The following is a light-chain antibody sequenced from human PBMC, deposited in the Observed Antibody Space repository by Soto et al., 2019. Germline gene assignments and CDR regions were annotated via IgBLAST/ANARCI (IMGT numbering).Light chain of an antibody. CDR2: RDS. CDR1: NIGSKN. J-gene: IGLJ2*01. CDR3: QVWDSNTVL. V-gene: IGLV3-9*01. Sequence: SYELTQPLSVSVALGQTASITCGGNNIGSKNVHWYQQKPGQTPVLVIFRDSNRPSGIPERFSGSNSGNTATLTISRAQAGDEGDYYCQVWDSNTVLFGEGTKLTVL.